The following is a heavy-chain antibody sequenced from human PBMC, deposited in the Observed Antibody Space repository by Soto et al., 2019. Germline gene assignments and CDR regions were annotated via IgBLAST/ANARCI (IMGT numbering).Heavy chain of an antibody. V-gene: IGHV3-21*01. CDR2: ISSSSYI. J-gene: IGHJ4*02. Sequence: PGGSLRLSCAASGFTFSSYSMNWVRQAPGKGLEWVSSISSSSYIYYADSVKGRFTISRDNAKNSLYLQMNSLRAEDTAVYYYERDPGTYYDFWTKYYFDYWGQGTLVTVSS. D-gene: IGHD3-3*01. CDR1: GFTFSSYS. CDR3: ERDPGTYYDFWTKYYFDY.